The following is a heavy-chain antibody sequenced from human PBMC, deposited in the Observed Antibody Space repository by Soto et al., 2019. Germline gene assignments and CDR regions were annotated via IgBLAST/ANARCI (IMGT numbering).Heavy chain of an antibody. CDR2: INAGNGNT. J-gene: IGHJ4*02. CDR1: GYAFTSYA. D-gene: IGHD3-10*01. CDR3: AREIGVWTFDY. Sequence: QVQLVQSGAEVKKPGASVKVSCKASGYAFTSYAMHWVRQAPGQRLEWMGWINAGNGNTKYSQKFQGRVTITRDTSASTAYMELSSLRSEDTAVYYCAREIGVWTFDYWGQGTLVTVSS. V-gene: IGHV1-3*01.